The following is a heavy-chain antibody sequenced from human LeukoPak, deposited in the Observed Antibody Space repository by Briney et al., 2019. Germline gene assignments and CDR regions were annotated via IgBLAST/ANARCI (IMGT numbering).Heavy chain of an antibody. CDR1: GYTFTSYA. CDR2: INAGNGNT. CDR3: ARVRSVTGFFDY. V-gene: IGHV1-3*01. Sequence: ASVKVSCKASGYTFTSYAMHWVRQAPGQRLEWMGWINAGNGNTKYSQKFQDRVTITRDTSASTAYMELSSLRSEDTAVYYCARVRSVTGFFDYWGQGTLVTVSS. D-gene: IGHD1-20*01. J-gene: IGHJ4*02.